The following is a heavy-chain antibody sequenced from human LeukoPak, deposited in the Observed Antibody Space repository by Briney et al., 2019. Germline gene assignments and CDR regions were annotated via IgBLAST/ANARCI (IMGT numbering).Heavy chain of an antibody. Sequence: SETLSLTCTVSGGSISSYYWSWIRQPPGKGLEWIGYIYYSGSTNYNPSLRSRVTISVDTSKNQFSLKLSSVTAADTAVYYCARGWTYNWFDPWGQGTLVTVSS. CDR2: IYYSGST. CDR1: GGSISSYY. D-gene: IGHD3/OR15-3a*01. V-gene: IGHV4-59*08. CDR3: ARGWTYNWFDP. J-gene: IGHJ5*02.